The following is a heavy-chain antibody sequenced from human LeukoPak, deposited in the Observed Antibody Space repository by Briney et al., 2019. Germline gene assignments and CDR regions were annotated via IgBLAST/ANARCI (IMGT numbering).Heavy chain of an antibody. D-gene: IGHD5-12*01. CDR2: ISSSTSYI. CDR3: ARDGSCYDWGRYYFDY. CDR1: GSTFSSYS. J-gene: IGHJ4*02. Sequence: GGSLRLSCAASGSTFSSYSMNWVRQAPGKGLEWVSSISSSTSYIYYADSVKGRFTISRDNAKNSLYLQMNSLRAEDTAVYYCARDGSCYDWGRYYFDYWGQGTLVTVSS. V-gene: IGHV3-21*01.